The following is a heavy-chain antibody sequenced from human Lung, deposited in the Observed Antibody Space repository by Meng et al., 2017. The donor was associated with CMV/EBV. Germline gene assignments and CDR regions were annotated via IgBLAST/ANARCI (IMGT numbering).Heavy chain of an antibody. Sequence: GGSXRLXCVASGFSLSNYWMTWVRQAPGKALEWVANINQDGSQSYYVDSARGRFTITRDNGGNSLYLQMNSLGGDDTAVYYCARDPNEDGGVTLDNWGQGXLVTVSS. V-gene: IGHV3-7*01. J-gene: IGHJ4*02. D-gene: IGHD5-24*01. CDR1: GFSLSNYW. CDR2: INQDGSQS. CDR3: ARDPNEDGGVTLDN.